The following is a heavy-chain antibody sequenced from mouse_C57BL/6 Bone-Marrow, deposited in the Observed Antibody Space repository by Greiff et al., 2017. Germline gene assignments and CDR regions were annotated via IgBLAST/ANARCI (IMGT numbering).Heavy chain of an antibody. CDR3: ARGTAFYAMDY. J-gene: IGHJ4*01. V-gene: IGHV1-55*01. Sequence: QVQLQQPGAELVRPGASVKMSCKASGYTFTSYWITWVKQRPGQGLEWIGDIYPGSGSTNYNEKFKSKATLTVDTSSSTAYMQLSSLTSEDSAVYYCARGTAFYAMDYWGQGTSVTVSS. CDR2: IYPGSGST. CDR1: GYTFTSYW. D-gene: IGHD3-3*01.